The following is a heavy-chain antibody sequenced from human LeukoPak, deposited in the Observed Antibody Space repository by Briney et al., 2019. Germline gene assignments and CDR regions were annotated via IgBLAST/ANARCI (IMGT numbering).Heavy chain of an antibody. CDR2: IYTSGST. D-gene: IGHD2/OR15-2a*01. J-gene: IGHJ5*02. Sequence: PSETLSLTCTVSGGSISSYYWSWIRQPAGKGLDWIGRIYTSGSTNYNPSLKSRLTMSVDTSKNQFSLKLSSVTAADTAVYYCARDTLSWFDPWGQGTLVTVSS. CDR1: GGSISSYY. CDR3: ARDTLSWFDP. V-gene: IGHV4-4*07.